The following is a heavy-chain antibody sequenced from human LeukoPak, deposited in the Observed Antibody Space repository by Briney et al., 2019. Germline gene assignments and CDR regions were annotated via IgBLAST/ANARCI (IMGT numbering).Heavy chain of an antibody. CDR3: AREMFEGYSNYARWFDP. Sequence: PSQTLSLTCAVSGGSISSGGYYWIWIRQPPGKGLEWIGYIYYTGSTDYNPSLKSRVTISIDTSKKHFSLRLTSVTAADTAVYYCAREMFEGYSNYARWFDPWGQGTLVIVSS. J-gene: IGHJ5*02. D-gene: IGHD4-11*01. CDR1: GGSISSGGYY. CDR2: IYYTGST. V-gene: IGHV4-61*03.